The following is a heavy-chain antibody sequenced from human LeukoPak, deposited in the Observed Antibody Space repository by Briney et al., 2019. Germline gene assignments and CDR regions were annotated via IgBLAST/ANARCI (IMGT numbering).Heavy chain of an antibody. CDR2: ISTTSSCI. V-gene: IGHV3-21*01. Sequence: PGGSLRLSCAASRFTFSSYGMSWVRQAPGKGLEDVSCISTTSSCIYYAESVKGRFPIPRDNAKNSLYLQMNSLRAEDTAVYYCARGVLWFGEGAFDIWGQGTMVTVSS. J-gene: IGHJ3*02. D-gene: IGHD3-10*01. CDR1: RFTFSSYG. CDR3: ARGVLWFGEGAFDI.